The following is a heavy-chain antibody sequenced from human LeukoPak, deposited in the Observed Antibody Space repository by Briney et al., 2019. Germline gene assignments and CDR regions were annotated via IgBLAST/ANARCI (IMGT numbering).Heavy chain of an antibody. CDR3: ARGSRRYYGSGSYYGY. Sequence: KPSETLSLTCAVYGGSFSGYYWSWVRQPPGKGLEWVGEINHSGSTNYNPSLKSRVTISVDTSKNQFSLKPSSVTAADTAVYYCARGSRRYYGSGSYYGYWGQGTLVTVSS. CDR2: INHSGST. J-gene: IGHJ4*02. D-gene: IGHD3-10*01. CDR1: GGSFSGYY. V-gene: IGHV4-34*01.